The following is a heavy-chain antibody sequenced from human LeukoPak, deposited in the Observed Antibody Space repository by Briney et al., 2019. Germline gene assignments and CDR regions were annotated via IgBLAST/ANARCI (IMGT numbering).Heavy chain of an antibody. V-gene: IGHV5-51*01. CDR1: GYRLSNYW. Sequence: GESLKISCKASGYRLSNYWIGWVRQVSGKGLELVGTIYASDSYTRYSPSFQGQVTISADKSINTAYLQWSSLKASDTAMYYCARKRSSGYYDSSGYAIDAFDMWGQGTMVTVSS. D-gene: IGHD3-22*01. CDR3: ARKRSSGYYDSSGYAIDAFDM. CDR2: IYASDSYT. J-gene: IGHJ3*02.